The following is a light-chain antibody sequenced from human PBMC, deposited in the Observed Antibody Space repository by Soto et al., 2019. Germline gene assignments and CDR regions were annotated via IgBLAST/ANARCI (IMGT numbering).Light chain of an antibody. V-gene: IGKV3-20*01. CDR3: QQYGSSPQP. Sequence: EIVLTQSPATLSVSPGERATLSCRASQSVSSNLAWYQQKPGQAPRLLIYGASSRATGIPDRFSGSGSGTDFTLTISRLEPEDFAVYYCQQYGSSPQPFGQGTKV. J-gene: IGKJ1*01. CDR1: QSVSSN. CDR2: GAS.